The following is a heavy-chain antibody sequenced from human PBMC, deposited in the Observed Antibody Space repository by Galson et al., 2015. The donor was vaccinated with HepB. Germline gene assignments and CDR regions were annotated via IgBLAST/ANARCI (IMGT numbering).Heavy chain of an antibody. CDR3: AGAARALYYYYMDV. CDR1: GYTFTSYD. J-gene: IGHJ6*03. Sequence: SVKVSCKASGYTFTSYDINWVRQATGQGLEWMGWMSPNSGNTGYAQKFQGRVTMTRNTSISTAYMELSSLRSEDTAVYYCAGAARALYYYYMDVWGKGTTVTVSS. CDR2: MSPNSGNT. D-gene: IGHD6-6*01. V-gene: IGHV1-8*01.